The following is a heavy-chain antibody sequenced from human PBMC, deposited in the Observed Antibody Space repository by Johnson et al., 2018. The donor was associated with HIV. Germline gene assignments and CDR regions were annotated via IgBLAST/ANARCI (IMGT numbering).Heavy chain of an antibody. CDR1: GFTFDDYG. CDR3: AKGGEYSSSWSAFDI. V-gene: IGHV3-20*04. D-gene: IGHD6-6*01. J-gene: IGHJ3*02. CDR2: INWNGYRT. Sequence: EVQLVESGGGVVRPGGSLRLSCAASGFTFDDYGMSWVRQAPGKGLEWVSGINWNGYRTTYADSVQGRFTISRDNAKNSLYLQMNSLRAEDTALYYCAKGGEYSSSWSAFDIWGQGTMVTVSS.